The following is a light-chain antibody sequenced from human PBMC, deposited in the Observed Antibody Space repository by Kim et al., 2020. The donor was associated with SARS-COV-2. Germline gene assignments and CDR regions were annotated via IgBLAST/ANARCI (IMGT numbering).Light chain of an antibody. CDR1: QSISSW. J-gene: IGKJ1*01. CDR3: QQYNDYPPWT. V-gene: IGKV1-5*03. Sequence: DIQMTQSPSTLSASVGERVTITCRASQSISSWLAWYQQKPGKAPNLLIYKASNLKSGVPSRFSGSGSGTEFTLTISSLQPDDFATYYCQQYNDYPPWTFGQGTKVDIK. CDR2: KAS.